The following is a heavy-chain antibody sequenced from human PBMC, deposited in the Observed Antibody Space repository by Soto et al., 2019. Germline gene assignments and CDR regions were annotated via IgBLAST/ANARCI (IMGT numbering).Heavy chain of an antibody. Sequence: PGGSLRLSCTASGFTFGDYAMSWFRQTPGKGLEWVGFIRSKAYGGTTEYAASVKGRFTISRDDSKSIAYLQMNSLKTEDTAVYYCTRARYCSGGSCYFRVHDAFDIWGQGTMVTVSS. CDR2: IRSKAYGGTT. CDR1: GFTFGDYA. D-gene: IGHD2-15*01. V-gene: IGHV3-49*03. J-gene: IGHJ3*02. CDR3: TRARYCSGGSCYFRVHDAFDI.